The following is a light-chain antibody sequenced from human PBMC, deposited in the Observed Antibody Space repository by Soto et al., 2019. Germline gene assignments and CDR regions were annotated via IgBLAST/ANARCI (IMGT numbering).Light chain of an antibody. J-gene: IGLJ2*01. CDR1: SSDIGNNY. V-gene: IGLV1-51*01. CDR2: DRY. CDR3: GTWDSSLSAGV. Sequence: QSVLTQPPSVSAAPGQKVTISCAGSSSDIGNNYVSWYQQVPGTAPKLLIYDRYKRPSGIPDRFSGSKSGTSATLDITGLQTGDEADYYCGTWDSSLSAGVFGGGTKVTVL.